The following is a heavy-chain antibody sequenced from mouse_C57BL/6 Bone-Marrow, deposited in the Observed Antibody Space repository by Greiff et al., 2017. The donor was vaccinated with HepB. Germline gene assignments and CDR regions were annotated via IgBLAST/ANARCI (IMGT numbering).Heavy chain of an antibody. Sequence: VQLQQSGAELVRPGASVKLSCTASGFNIKDDYMHWVKQRPEQGLEWTGWIDPENGDTEYASKFQGKATITADTSSNTAYMQLSSLTSEDSAVYYCARSRWLLRKAWFAYWGQGTLVTVSA. D-gene: IGHD2-3*01. CDR3: ARSRWLLRKAWFAY. CDR2: IDPENGDT. CDR1: GFNIKDDY. J-gene: IGHJ3*01. V-gene: IGHV14-4*01.